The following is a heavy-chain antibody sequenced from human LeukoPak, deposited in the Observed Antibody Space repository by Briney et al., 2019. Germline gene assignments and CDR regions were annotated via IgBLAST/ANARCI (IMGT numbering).Heavy chain of an antibody. Sequence: SETLSLTCAVYGGSFSGYYWSGTRRPPGKGLEWMGEINHGGTTNYNPSLKSRVTISVDTSKNQFSLKLSSVTAADTAVYYCARRETHGIAAAGTRSANWFDPWGQGTLVTVSS. CDR3: ARRETHGIAAAGTRSANWFDP. D-gene: IGHD6-13*01. CDR2: INHGGTT. CDR1: GGSFSGYY. V-gene: IGHV4-34*01. J-gene: IGHJ5*02.